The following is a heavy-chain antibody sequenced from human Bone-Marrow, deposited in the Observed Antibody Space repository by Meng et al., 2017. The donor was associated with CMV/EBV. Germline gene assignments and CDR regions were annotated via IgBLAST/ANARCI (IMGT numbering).Heavy chain of an antibody. Sequence: ESLKISCAASGFTVSSNYMSWVRQAPGKGLEWVSVIYSGGSTYYADSVKGRFTISRDNSKNTLYLQMNSLRAEDTAVYYCARSIKLMVYADWGQGTLVTVSS. CDR2: IYSGGST. CDR1: GFTVSSNY. CDR3: ARSIKLMVYAD. J-gene: IGHJ4*02. V-gene: IGHV3-53*01. D-gene: IGHD2-8*01.